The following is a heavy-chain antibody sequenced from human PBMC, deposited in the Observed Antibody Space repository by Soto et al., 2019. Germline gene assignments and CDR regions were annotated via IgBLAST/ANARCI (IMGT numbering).Heavy chain of an antibody. D-gene: IGHD3-22*01. Sequence: GGSLRLSCAASGFTFRNYAILWVRQAPGKGLEWVAVIWYDGSNKNYADSVKGRFTISRDNSKNTLYLQMNSLRAEDTAVYYCASGYYYFDFWGQGTLVTVSS. CDR2: IWYDGSNK. CDR3: ASGYYYFDF. CDR1: GFTFRNYA. J-gene: IGHJ4*02. V-gene: IGHV3-33*01.